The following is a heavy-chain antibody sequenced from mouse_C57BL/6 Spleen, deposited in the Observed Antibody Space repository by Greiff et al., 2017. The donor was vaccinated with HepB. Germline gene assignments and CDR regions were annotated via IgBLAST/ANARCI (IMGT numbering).Heavy chain of an antibody. Sequence: LVESGPELVKPGASVKISCKASGYSFTGYYMHWVKQSHGNILDWIGYIYPYNGVSSYNQKFKGKATLTVDKSSSTAYMELRSLTSEDSAVYYCARWGTTVVGGDYFDYWGQGTTLTVSS. CDR3: ARWGTTVVGGDYFDY. D-gene: IGHD1-1*01. CDR2: IYPYNGVS. J-gene: IGHJ2*01. CDR1: GYSFTGYY. V-gene: IGHV1-31*01.